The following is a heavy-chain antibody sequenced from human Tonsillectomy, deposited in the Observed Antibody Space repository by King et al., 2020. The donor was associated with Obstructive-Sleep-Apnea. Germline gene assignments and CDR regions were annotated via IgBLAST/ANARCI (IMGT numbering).Heavy chain of an antibody. CDR3: SRIIMIVVVITTNHDAFDI. V-gene: IGHV4-39*07. CDR1: GGSISSSNYY. CDR2: IYYIGST. Sequence: PLQESGPGLVKPSETLSLTCTVSGGSISSSNYYWGWIRQPPGKGLEWIGSIYYIGSTYYNPSLKSRVTISVDTSKNQFSLKLSSVTAADTAVYYCSRIIMIVVVITTNHDAFDIWGQGTMVTVSS. D-gene: IGHD3-22*01. J-gene: IGHJ3*02.